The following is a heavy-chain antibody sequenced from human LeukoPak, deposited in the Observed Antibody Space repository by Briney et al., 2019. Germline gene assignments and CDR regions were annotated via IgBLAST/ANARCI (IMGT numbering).Heavy chain of an antibody. J-gene: IGHJ4*02. CDR2: ISAYNGNT. D-gene: IGHD3-22*01. Sequence: ASVKVSCKASGYTFTSYGISWVRQAPGQGLEWMGWISAYNGNTNYGQKLQGRVTMTTDTSTSTAYMELRSLRSDDTAVYYCARDPVYYYDSSGYHEIDYWGQGTLVTVSS. CDR3: ARDPVYYYDSSGYHEIDY. V-gene: IGHV1-18*01. CDR1: GYTFTSYG.